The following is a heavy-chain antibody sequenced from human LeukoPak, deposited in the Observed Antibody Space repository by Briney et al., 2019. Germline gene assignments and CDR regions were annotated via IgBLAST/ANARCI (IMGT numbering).Heavy chain of an antibody. Sequence: PGGSLRLSCAASGFTFSSYAMSWVRQAPGKGLEWVSAISGSGGSTYYADSVKGRSTISRDNSKNTLYLQMNSLRAEDTAVYFCAKRGVVIRGILVIGYHQEAYHYDFWGQGVLVTVSS. V-gene: IGHV3-23*01. CDR3: AKRGVVIRGILVIGYHQEAYHYDF. CDR2: ISGSGGST. D-gene: IGHD3-10*01. CDR1: GFTFSSYA. J-gene: IGHJ4*02.